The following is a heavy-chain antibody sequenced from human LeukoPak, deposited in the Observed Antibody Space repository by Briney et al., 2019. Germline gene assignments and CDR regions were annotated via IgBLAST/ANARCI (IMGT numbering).Heavy chain of an antibody. D-gene: IGHD3-9*01. CDR2: IGASGGST. CDR1: GFSFSTYV. CDR3: AAMTGPTFDY. Sequence: GGTLRLSCAASGFSFSTYVMSWVRQAPGKGLEWVSGIGASGGSTDYADSVKGRFTISRDNSKNTLYLQMNILRAEDTAVYYCAAMTGPTFDYWGQGALVTISS. J-gene: IGHJ4*02. V-gene: IGHV3-23*01.